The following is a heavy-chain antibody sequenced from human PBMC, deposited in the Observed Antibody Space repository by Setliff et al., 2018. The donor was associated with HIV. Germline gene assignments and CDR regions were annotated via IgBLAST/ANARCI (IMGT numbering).Heavy chain of an antibody. Sequence: ASVKVSCKASGYTFTSYYMHWVRQAPGQGLEWMGIINPSGSRTTYTKKFQGRVTMTRDTSTNTVYLELSSLRSEDTAMYYCATVFYYDSESFSLDYWGQGMLVTVSS. CDR2: INPSGSRT. CDR3: ATVFYYDSESFSLDY. V-gene: IGHV1-46*01. CDR1: GYTFTSYY. D-gene: IGHD3-10*01. J-gene: IGHJ4*02.